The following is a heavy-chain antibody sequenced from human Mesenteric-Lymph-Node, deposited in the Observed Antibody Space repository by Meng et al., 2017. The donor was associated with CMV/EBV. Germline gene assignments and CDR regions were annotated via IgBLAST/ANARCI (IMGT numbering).Heavy chain of an antibody. V-gene: IGHV1-46*01. Sequence: ASVKVSCKASGYTFTSYYMHWVRQAPGQGLEWMGIINPSGGSTSYAQKFQGRVTMTRDTSINTAYMELNMLRHDDTAVYYCARDPGCDDPSCYGIGWDLWGQGTLVTVSS. CDR2: INPSGGST. D-gene: IGHD2-2*01. J-gene: IGHJ5*02. CDR3: ARDPGCDDPSCYGIGWDL. CDR1: GYTFTSYY.